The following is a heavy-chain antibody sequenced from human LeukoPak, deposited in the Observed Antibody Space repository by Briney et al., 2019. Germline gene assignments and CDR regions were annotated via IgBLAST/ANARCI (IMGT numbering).Heavy chain of an antibody. V-gene: IGHV3-9*01. CDR1: GFTFDVYA. D-gene: IGHD3-22*01. CDR3: ASDYYDSSGYYYFDY. CDR2: ISWSSVNI. Sequence: GGSLRLSCTASGFTFDVYAMHWVRQAPGKGLEWVSGISWSSVNIDYADSVKGRFTISRDNAKNSLYPQMNSLRAEDTAVYYCASDYYDSSGYYYFDYWGQGTLVTVSS. J-gene: IGHJ4*02.